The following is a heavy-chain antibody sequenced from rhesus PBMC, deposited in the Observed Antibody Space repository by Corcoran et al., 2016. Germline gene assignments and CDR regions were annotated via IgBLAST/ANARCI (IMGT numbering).Heavy chain of an antibody. D-gene: IGHD3-9*01. CDR1: GGSISSGYYY. J-gene: IGHJ4*01. CDR2: ITYIGST. Sequence: QVQLQESGPGLVKPSETLSLTCAVSGGSISSGYYYWSWIRQPPGKGLEWIGYITYIGSTSYNPSLKSRVTISRDTSKNQFSLKLSSVTAADTAVYYCASLYGYYFDYWGQGVLVTVSS. CDR3: ASLYGYYFDY. V-gene: IGHV4-122*02.